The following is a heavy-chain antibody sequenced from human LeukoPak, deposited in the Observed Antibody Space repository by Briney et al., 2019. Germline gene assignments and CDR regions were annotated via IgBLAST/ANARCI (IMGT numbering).Heavy chain of an antibody. D-gene: IGHD3-3*01. CDR2: INPNSGGT. Sequence: ASVKVSCKASGYTFTGYYMHWVRQAPGQGLEWMGWINPNSGGTNYAQKLQGRVTMTRDTSISTAYMELSRLRSDDTAVYYCARDITPVYYDFWSGYSDYYYGMDVWGQGTTVTVSS. CDR1: GYTFTGYY. CDR3: ARDITPVYYDFWSGYSDYYYGMDV. V-gene: IGHV1-2*02. J-gene: IGHJ6*02.